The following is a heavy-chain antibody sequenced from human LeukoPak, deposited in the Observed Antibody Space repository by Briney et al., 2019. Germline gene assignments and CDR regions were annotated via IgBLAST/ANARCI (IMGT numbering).Heavy chain of an antibody. CDR1: GFTFSSYS. CDR3: AKESGGTFDY. D-gene: IGHD2-15*01. CDR2: ISSSSSYI. V-gene: IGHV3-21*01. J-gene: IGHJ4*02. Sequence: GGSLRPSCAASGFTFSSYSMNWVRQAPGKGLEWVSSISSSSSYIYYADSVKGRFTISRDNAKNSLYLQMNSLRAEDTAVYYCAKESGGTFDYWGQGTLVTVSS.